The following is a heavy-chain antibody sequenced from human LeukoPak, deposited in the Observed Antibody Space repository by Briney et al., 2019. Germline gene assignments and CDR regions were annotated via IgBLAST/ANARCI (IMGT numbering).Heavy chain of an antibody. J-gene: IGHJ4*02. Sequence: GRSLRLSCAASGFTFSSYAMHWVRQAPGKGLEWVAVISYDGSNNYYADSVKGRFTISRDNSKNTLYLQMNSLRAEDTAVYYCARGEGYYDSSGYYYPFDYWGQGTLVTVSS. D-gene: IGHD3-22*01. V-gene: IGHV3-30-3*01. CDR1: GFTFSSYA. CDR3: ARGEGYYDSSGYYYPFDY. CDR2: ISYDGSNN.